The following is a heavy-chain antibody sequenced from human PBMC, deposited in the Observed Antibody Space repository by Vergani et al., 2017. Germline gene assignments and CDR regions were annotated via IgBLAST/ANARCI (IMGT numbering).Heavy chain of an antibody. D-gene: IGHD1-20*01. CDR2: IRYDGSNK. J-gene: IGHJ4*01. CDR1: GFTFSSYG. V-gene: IGHV3-33*01. CDR3: ARAYGRYDWFDY. Sequence: QVQLVESGGGVVQPGRSLRLSCAASGFTFSSYGMHWVRQAPGKGLEWVAVIRYDGSNKYYADSVKGRVTISRDNSKNTLYLQMNSLRVEDTAVYYCARAYGRYDWFDYWGQRTLVTVSS.